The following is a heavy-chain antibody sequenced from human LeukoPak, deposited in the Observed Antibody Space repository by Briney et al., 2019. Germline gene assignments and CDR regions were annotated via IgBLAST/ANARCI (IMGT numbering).Heavy chain of an antibody. CDR1: GIIFSNYA. D-gene: IGHD1-26*01. Sequence: PGGSLRLSCAASGIIFSNYAMHWVSQGPGKGLECISTISSDGGSTYYANSVKGRFTISRDNSKNTLYLQMGSLRAEDMAVYYCARGRQGAKTRYFDLWGRGTRVTVSS. CDR2: ISSDGGST. V-gene: IGHV3-64*01. J-gene: IGHJ2*01. CDR3: ARGRQGAKTRYFDL.